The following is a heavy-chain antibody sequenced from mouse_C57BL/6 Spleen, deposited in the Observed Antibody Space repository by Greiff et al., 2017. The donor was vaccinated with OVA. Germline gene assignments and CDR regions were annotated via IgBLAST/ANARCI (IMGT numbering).Heavy chain of an antibody. CDR1: GYSITSGYY. Sequence: EVKLVESGPGLVKPSQSLSLTCSVTGYSITSGYYWNWIRQFPGNKLEWMGYISYDGSNNYNPSLKNRISITRDTSKNQFFLKLNSVTTEDTATYYCARDGYYGSNHPVGDYFDYWGQGTTLTVSS. CDR2: ISYDGSN. V-gene: IGHV3-6*01. CDR3: ARDGYYGSNHPVGDYFDY. J-gene: IGHJ2*01. D-gene: IGHD1-1*01.